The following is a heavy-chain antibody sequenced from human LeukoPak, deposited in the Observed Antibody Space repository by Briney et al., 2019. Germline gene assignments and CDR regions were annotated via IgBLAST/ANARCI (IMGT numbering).Heavy chain of an antibody. CDR3: ASLSSPMDV. J-gene: IGHJ6*04. Sequence: SQTLSLTCTVSGGSISSGSYYWSWIRQPAGKGLEWIGRIYTSGSTNYNPSLKSRVTISVDTSKNQFSLKLSSVTAADTAVYYCASLSSPMDVWGKGTTVTVSS. D-gene: IGHD2-2*01. CDR1: GGSISSGSYY. V-gene: IGHV4-61*02. CDR2: IYTSGST.